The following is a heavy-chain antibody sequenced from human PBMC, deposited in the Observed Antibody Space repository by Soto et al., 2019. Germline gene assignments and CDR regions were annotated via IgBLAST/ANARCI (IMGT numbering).Heavy chain of an antibody. CDR2: ISATSDAA. CDR1: GFPFSTSA. J-gene: IGHJ6*02. Sequence: PGGSLRLSCAASGFPFSTSAMNWVRQAPGKGLEWVSIISATSDAAYYAESVKGRFTSSRDNSKNTLYLQMNSLRPEDTAMYYCGKYSGSYPVYNGMNVWGQGTTVTVS. V-gene: IGHV3-23*01. CDR3: GKYSGSYPVYNGMNV. D-gene: IGHD1-26*01.